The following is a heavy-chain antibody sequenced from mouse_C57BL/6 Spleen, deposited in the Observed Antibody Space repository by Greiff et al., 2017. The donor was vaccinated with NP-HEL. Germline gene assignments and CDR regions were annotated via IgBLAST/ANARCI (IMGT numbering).Heavy chain of an antibody. J-gene: IGHJ4*01. V-gene: IGHV1-69*01. Sequence: VQLQQPGAELVMPGASVKLSCKASGYTFTSYWMHWVKQRPGQGLEWIGEIDPSDSYTNYNQKFKGKSTLTVDKSSSTAYMQLSSLTSEDSAVYYCARASTTVVAYYAMDYWGQGTSVTVSS. CDR3: ARASTTVVAYYAMDY. CDR1: GYTFTSYW. CDR2: IDPSDSYT. D-gene: IGHD1-1*01.